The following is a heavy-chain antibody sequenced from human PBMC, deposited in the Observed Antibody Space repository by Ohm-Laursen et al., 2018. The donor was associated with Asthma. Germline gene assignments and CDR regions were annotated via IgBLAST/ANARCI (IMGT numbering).Heavy chain of an antibody. Sequence: SDTLSLTCTVSGGSISSYYWSWIRQPPGKGLEWIGNIYHSGNTNHNPSLKSGITISLDTSKNQFSLKLSFVTAADTAVYYCARGPMHDYYFDNWGQGTLVTVSS. V-gene: IGHV4-59*08. CDR3: ARGPMHDYYFDN. J-gene: IGHJ4*02. CDR1: GGSISSYY. D-gene: IGHD1-1*01. CDR2: IYHSGNT.